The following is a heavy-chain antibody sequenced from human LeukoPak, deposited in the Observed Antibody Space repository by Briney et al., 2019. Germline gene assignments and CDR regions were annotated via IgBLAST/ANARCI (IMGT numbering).Heavy chain of an antibody. Sequence: PGGSLRLSCAASGFTFNSYSMNWVRQAPGKGLEWVSYISSSSSIIYYADSVKGRFTISRGNAKNSLYLQMNSLRAEDTAVYYCARYYIRGGPFDYWGQGTLVTVSS. CDR3: ARYYIRGGPFDY. D-gene: IGHD3-10*02. J-gene: IGHJ4*02. V-gene: IGHV3-48*01. CDR2: ISSSSSII. CDR1: GFTFNSYS.